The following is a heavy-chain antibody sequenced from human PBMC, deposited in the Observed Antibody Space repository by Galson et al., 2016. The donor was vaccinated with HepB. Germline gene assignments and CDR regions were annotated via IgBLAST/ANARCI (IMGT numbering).Heavy chain of an antibody. D-gene: IGHD1-26*01. V-gene: IGHV4-59*11. Sequence: SETLSLTCTVSCASISSLYWGWIRQPPGKGLEWIGSMHSSGARNYNPSLNTRLTIPLDTSKNQFSLKLTSVIAADRPVDYCARVPVTGTYYTAASEVWGLGTVVTVSS. J-gene: IGHJ3*01. CDR2: MHSSGAR. CDR1: CASISSLY. CDR3: ARVPVTGTYYTAASEV.